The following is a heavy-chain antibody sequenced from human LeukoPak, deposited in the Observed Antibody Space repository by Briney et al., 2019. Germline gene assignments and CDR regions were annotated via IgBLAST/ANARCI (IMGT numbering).Heavy chain of an antibody. V-gene: IGHV3-30*18. CDR3: AKLVEGVDIVVP. D-gene: IGHD2-2*01. CDR1: GFIFSSYG. Sequence: GRSLRLSCAASGFIFSSYGMHWVRQAPGKGLEWVAVISYDGSNKYYADSVKGRFTISRDNSKNTLYLQMNSLRAEDTAVYYCAKLVEGVDIVVPWGQGTLVTVSS. J-gene: IGHJ5*02. CDR2: ISYDGSNK.